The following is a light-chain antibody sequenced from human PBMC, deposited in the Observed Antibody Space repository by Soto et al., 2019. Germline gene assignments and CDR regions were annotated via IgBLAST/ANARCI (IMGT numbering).Light chain of an antibody. CDR1: SSDVGGYNY. CDR2: EVS. V-gene: IGLV2-14*01. Sequence: QSALTQPASLSGSPGQSITISCTGTSSDVGGYNYVSWYQQHPGKAPKLIIYEVSNRPSGVSYRFSGSKSGNTASLTISGLQAEDEADCYCSSYITFISPVVFGGGTKLTVL. CDR3: SSYITFISPVV. J-gene: IGLJ2*01.